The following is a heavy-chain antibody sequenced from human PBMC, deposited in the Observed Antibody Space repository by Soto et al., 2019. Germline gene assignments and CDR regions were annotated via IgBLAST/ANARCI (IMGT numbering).Heavy chain of an antibody. D-gene: IGHD3-16*01. Sequence: GGSLRLSCAASGFTFSSYSMNWVRQAPGKGLEWVSYISSSSSTIYYADSVKGRFTISRDNAKNSLYLQMNSLRAEDTAVYYCARATRGYLWYMDVWGKGTTVTVSS. CDR3: ARATRGYLWYMDV. CDR2: ISSSSSTI. J-gene: IGHJ6*03. CDR1: GFTFSSYS. V-gene: IGHV3-48*01.